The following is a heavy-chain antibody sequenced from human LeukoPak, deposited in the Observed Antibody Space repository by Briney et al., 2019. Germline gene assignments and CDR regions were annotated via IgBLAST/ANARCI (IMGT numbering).Heavy chain of an antibody. Sequence: SGGSLRLSCAASGFTVSSNYMSWVRQAPGKGLEWASVVYSGGSTYYADSVKGRFTISRDNSKNTMYLQMNSLRPEDTAVYYCAREDRYTSGSFDYWGQGTLVTVSS. CDR2: VYSGGST. J-gene: IGHJ4*02. D-gene: IGHD6-19*01. CDR1: GFTVSSNY. V-gene: IGHV3-66*02. CDR3: AREDRYTSGSFDY.